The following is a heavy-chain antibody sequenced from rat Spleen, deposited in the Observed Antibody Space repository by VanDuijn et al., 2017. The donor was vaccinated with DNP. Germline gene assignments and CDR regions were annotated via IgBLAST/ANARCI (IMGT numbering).Heavy chain of an antibody. CDR2: MWSDGET. Sequence: QVQLKESGPGLVQPSQTLSLTCTVSGFSLTSNSVHWVRQPPGKGLEWMGVMWSDGETSYNSVLKSRLSLSRDISKNQVFLKVSSLQTEDTATYFCARAGYAMDAWGQGTSVTVSS. CDR1: GFSLTSNS. D-gene: IGHD5-1*01. J-gene: IGHJ4*01. V-gene: IGHV2-32*01. CDR3: ARAGYAMDA.